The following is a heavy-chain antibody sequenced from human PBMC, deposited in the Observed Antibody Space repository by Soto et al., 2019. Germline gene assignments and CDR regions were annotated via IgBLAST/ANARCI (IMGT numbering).Heavy chain of an antibody. CDR3: ARGRYCLTGRCFPNWFKS. CDR2: IYKSATT. J-gene: IGHJ5*01. Sequence: SETLSLTCSVSGDSISNLDYFWAWIRQPPGQALEYIGYIYKSATTYYNPSFESRVAISVDTSKSQFSLNVTSVTAADTAVYFCARGRYCLTGRCFPNWFKSLGQVALIASSS. D-gene: IGHD7-27*01. CDR1: GDSISNLDYF. V-gene: IGHV4-30-4*01.